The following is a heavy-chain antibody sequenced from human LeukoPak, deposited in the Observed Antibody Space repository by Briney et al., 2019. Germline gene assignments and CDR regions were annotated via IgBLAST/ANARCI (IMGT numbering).Heavy chain of an antibody. V-gene: IGHV1-46*01. CDR1: GYTFTSYY. D-gene: IGHD2-21*02. Sequence: ASVTVSCTASGYTFTSYYMHWVRQAPGQGLEWMGIINPSGGSTSYAQKFQGRVTMTRDTSTSTVYMELSSLRSEDTAVYYCASSSVMVTAYYFDYWGQGTLVTVSS. CDR3: ASSSVMVTAYYFDY. J-gene: IGHJ4*02. CDR2: INPSGGST.